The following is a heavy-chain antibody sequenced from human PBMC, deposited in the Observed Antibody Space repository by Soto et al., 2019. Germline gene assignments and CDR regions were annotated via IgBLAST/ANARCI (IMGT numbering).Heavy chain of an antibody. J-gene: IGHJ5*01. CDR3: ARGRYCSGTSCYKNPWFDS. V-gene: IGHV3-30-3*01. CDR1: GFTFSSYA. CDR2: ISYDGSDK. D-gene: IGHD2-2*02. Sequence: ESGGGVVQPGKSLRLSCAASGFTFSSYAMHWVRQAPGKGLEWVALISYDGSDKYDADSVKGRFIISRDNSKNTLYLQMNSLRPEDTAVYYCARGRYCSGTSCYKNPWFDSWGQGTLVTVSS.